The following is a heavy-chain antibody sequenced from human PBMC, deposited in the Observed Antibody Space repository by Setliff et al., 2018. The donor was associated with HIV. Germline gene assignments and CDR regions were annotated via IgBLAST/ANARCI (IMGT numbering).Heavy chain of an antibody. V-gene: IGHV1-69*13. D-gene: IGHD5-12*01. CDR1: GVTFRRFA. CDR3: ARVGEMATIGYSYYYMDV. Sequence: SVKVSCKASGVTFRRFAFSWVRQAPGQGLEWMGGIIPMFGTTNYAQKFQGRVTITADESPSTVYMELTSLRFEDTAVYYCARVGEMATIGYSYYYMDVWGKGTTVTVSS. CDR2: IIPMFGTT. J-gene: IGHJ6*03.